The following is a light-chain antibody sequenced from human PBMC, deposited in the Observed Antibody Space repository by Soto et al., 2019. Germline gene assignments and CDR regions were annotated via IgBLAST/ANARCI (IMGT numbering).Light chain of an antibody. CDR1: QTISSW. V-gene: IGKV1-5*03. CDR2: KAS. CDR3: KHYNSYSEA. J-gene: IGKJ1*01. Sequence: DMQITQSPPTLSVALAPPVPVTCTASQTISSWLAWYQQEPGKAPKLLIYKASTLKSGVPSRFSGSGSGTEFTLTISSLQTDDFATYYCKHYNSYSEAFGKGTKVDIK.